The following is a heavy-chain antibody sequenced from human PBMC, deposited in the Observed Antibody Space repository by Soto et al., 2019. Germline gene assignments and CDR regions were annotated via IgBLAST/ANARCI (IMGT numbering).Heavy chain of an antibody. CDR2: ISGSGGST. V-gene: IGHV3-23*01. J-gene: IGHJ4*02. CDR1: GFTFSRYA. CDR3: AKDGTRYYDFWSGPFD. Sequence: GGSLRLSCAASGFTFSRYAMSWVRQAPGKGLEWVSAISGSGGSTYYADSVKGRFTISRDNSKNTLYLQMNSLRAEDTAVYYCAKDGTRYYDFWSGPFDWGQGTLVTVSS. D-gene: IGHD3-3*01.